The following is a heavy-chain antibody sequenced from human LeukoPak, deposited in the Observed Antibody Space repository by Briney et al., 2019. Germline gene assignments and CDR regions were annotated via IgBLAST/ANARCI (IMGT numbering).Heavy chain of an antibody. J-gene: IGHJ3*02. Sequence: PGGSLRLSCAASGFIVSKRYMNWVRQAPGKGLEWVSVIYGDDSTYYADSVKGRFTISRDYSRNTVYLQMNSLRAEDTAVYYCARESGFGELFPYAFDIWGQGTVVTVSS. CDR1: GFIVSKRY. CDR2: IYGDDST. V-gene: IGHV3-53*01. CDR3: ARESGFGELFPYAFDI. D-gene: IGHD3-10*01.